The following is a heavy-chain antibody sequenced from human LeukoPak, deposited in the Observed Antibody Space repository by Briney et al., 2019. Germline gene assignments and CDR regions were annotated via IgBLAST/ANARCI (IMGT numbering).Heavy chain of an antibody. CDR2: IYYSGST. J-gene: IGHJ4*02. D-gene: IGHD5-24*01. Sequence: SETLSLTCTVSGGSISSSSYYWSWIRQPPGKGLEWIGYIYYSGSTNYNPSLKSRVTISVDTSKNQFSLKLSSVTAADTAVYYCARAREDGYNSKSFDYWGQGTLVTVSS. CDR1: GGSISSSSYY. CDR3: ARAREDGYNSKSFDY. V-gene: IGHV4-61*01.